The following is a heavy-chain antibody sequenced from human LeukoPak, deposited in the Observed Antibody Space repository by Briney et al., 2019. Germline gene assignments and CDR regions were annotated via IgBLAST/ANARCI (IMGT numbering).Heavy chain of an antibody. V-gene: IGHV3-30*02. D-gene: IGHD3-9*01. J-gene: IGHJ3*02. CDR2: IRYDGSNK. Sequence: GGSLRLSCAASGLTFSIYGMHWVRQAPGKGLEWVAFIRYDGSNKYYADSVKGRFTISRDNSKNTLYLQMNSLRAEDTAVYYRAKEADILDAFDIWGQGTMVTVSS. CDR1: GLTFSIYG. CDR3: AKEADILDAFDI.